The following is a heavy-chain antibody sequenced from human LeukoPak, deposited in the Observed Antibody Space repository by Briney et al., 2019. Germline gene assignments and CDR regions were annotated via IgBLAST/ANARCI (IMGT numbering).Heavy chain of an antibody. CDR3: ARGSSGVRGVPSLDY. V-gene: IGHV4-61*02. Sequence: PSETLSLTCTVSGGSISSGTYYWSWIRQPAGKGLEWIGRIYPSGSTNYNPSLKSRVTISVDTSKNQFSLKLSSVTAADTAVYYCARGSSGVRGVPSLDYWGQGTLATVSS. CDR1: GGSISSGTYY. D-gene: IGHD3-10*01. J-gene: IGHJ4*02. CDR2: IYPSGST.